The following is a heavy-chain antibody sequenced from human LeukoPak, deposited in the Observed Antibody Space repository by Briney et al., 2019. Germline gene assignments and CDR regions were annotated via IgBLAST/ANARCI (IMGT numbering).Heavy chain of an antibody. CDR3: ARGADGVSSNSRGWFDP. D-gene: IGHD2-15*01. CDR2: IRYDGSNK. V-gene: IGHV3-30*02. Sequence: GGSLRLSCAASGFTFSSYGMHWVRQAPGKGLEWVAFIRYDGSNKYYADSVKGRFTISRDNARNSLYLQMNTLRAEDTAVYSCARGADGVSSNSRGWFDPWGQGTLVTVSS. CDR1: GFTFSSYG. J-gene: IGHJ5*02.